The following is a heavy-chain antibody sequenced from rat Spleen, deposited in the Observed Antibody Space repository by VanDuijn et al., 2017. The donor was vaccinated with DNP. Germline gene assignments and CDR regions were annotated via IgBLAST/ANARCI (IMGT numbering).Heavy chain of an antibody. CDR2: IKKDSSTI. CDR1: GFNFNDYW. CDR3: ARGPNYGSGPDFFDY. J-gene: IGHJ2*01. Sequence: EVKLVESGGGLVQPGGSLKLSCAASGFNFNDYWMGWVRQAPGKGLDWIAEIKKDSSTINYSPSLRDYFTISRDNAQNTLYLQMSRLGSEDTATYYCARGPNYGSGPDFFDYWGQGVMVTVSS. D-gene: IGHD1-11*01. V-gene: IGHV4-2*01.